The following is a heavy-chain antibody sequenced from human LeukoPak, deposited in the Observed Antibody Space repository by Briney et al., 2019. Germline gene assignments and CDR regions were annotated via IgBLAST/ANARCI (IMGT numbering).Heavy chain of an antibody. CDR3: ARDYFDSSDYPQTYCYYYMDV. CDR1: GFTFSRYS. J-gene: IGHJ6*03. D-gene: IGHD3-22*01. CDR2: ISSTSTFI. V-gene: IGHV3-21*01. Sequence: GGSLRLSCAAPGFTFSRYSMNWVRQAPGKGLEWVASISSTSTFIYSADSVKGRFTISRDTAKNSLFLQMNSLRAEDTAIYYCARDYFDSSDYPQTYCYYYMDVWGKGTTVTVSS.